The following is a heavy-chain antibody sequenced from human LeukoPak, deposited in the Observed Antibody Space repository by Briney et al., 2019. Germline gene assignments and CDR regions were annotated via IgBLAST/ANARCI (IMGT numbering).Heavy chain of an antibody. J-gene: IGHJ4*02. D-gene: IGHD1-26*01. CDR3: ARLRQWEPYFDY. CDR2: IYYSGST. V-gene: IGHV4-59*01. Sequence: PSETLSLTCTVSGGSISSYYWSRIRQPPGKGLEWIGYIYYSGSTNYNPSLKSRVTISVDTSKNQFSLKLSSVTAADTAVYYCARLRQWEPYFDYWGQGTLVTVSS. CDR1: GGSISSYY.